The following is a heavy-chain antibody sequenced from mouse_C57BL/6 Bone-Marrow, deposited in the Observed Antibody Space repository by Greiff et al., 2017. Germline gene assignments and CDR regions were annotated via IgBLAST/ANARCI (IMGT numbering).Heavy chain of an antibody. CDR2: IYPGSGNT. CDR3: ARCDYGSSFAY. V-gene: IGHV1-76*01. CDR1: GYTFTDYY. D-gene: IGHD1-1*01. Sequence: VQLQQSGAELVRPGASVKLSCKASGYTFTDYYINWVKQRPGQGLEWIARIYPGSGNTYYNEKFKGKATLTAEKSSSTAYMQLSSLTSEDSAVYFCARCDYGSSFAYWGQGTLVTVSA. J-gene: IGHJ3*01.